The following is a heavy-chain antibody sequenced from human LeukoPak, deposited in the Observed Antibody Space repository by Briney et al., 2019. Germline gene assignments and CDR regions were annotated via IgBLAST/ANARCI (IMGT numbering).Heavy chain of an antibody. CDR3: AKQISSGWLLDY. V-gene: IGHV3-30*18. D-gene: IGHD6-19*01. Sequence: GGSLRLSCAASGFIFGSYAMHWVRQAPGKGLEWVAVTSYDENNKYYADSVKGRFTISRDNSKNTLYLQMNSLRAEDTAVYYCAKQISSGWLLDYWGQGTLVTVSS. CDR1: GFIFGSYA. CDR2: TSYDENNK. J-gene: IGHJ4*02.